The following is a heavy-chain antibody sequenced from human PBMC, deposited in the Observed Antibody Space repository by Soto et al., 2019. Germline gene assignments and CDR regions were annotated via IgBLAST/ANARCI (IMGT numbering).Heavy chain of an antibody. CDR3: ARDLGYYASSGYFDY. Sequence: PGGSLRLSCAASGFTFSDYQMSWIRQAPGKGLEWLSYISSSGSIIYYADSVKGRFTISRDNAKKTLYLQINSLRAEDTAVYYCARDLGYYASSGYFDYWGQGTLVTVTS. D-gene: IGHD3-22*01. CDR2: ISSSGSII. CDR1: GFTFSDYQ. V-gene: IGHV3-11*01. J-gene: IGHJ4*02.